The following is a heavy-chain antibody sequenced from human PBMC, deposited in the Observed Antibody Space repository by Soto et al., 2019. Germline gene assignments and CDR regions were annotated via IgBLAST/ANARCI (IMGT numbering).Heavy chain of an antibody. D-gene: IGHD6-6*01. CDR3: ARHYSSSSGWFDP. CDR1: GHSISSGYY. Sequence: KPSETLSLTCVVSGHSISSGYYWGWIRQPPGKGLEWIGSIYHSGNTYYNPSLKSRVTISVDTSKNQFSLKLDSVTAADTAVYYCARHYSSSSGWFDPWGQGTLVTVSS. V-gene: IGHV4-38-2*01. J-gene: IGHJ5*02. CDR2: IYHSGNT.